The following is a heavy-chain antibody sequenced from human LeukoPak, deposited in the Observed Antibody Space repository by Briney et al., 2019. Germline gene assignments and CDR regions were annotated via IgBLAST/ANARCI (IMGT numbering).Heavy chain of an antibody. J-gene: IGHJ4*02. CDR3: ARDPSGEQWLVQGLDY. CDR1: GYTFTGYY. V-gene: IGHV1-2*02. CDR2: INPNSGGT. D-gene: IGHD6-19*01. Sequence: GASVKVSCKASGYTFTGYYMHWVRQAPGQGLEWMGWINPNSGGTNYAQKLQGRVTMTTDTSTSTACMELRSLRSDDTAVYYCARDPSGEQWLVQGLDYWGQGTLVTVPS.